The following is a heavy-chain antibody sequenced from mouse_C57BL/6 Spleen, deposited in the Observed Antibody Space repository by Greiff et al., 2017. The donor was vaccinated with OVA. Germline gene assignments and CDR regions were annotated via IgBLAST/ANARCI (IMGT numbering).Heavy chain of an antibody. V-gene: IGHV14-4*01. CDR1: GFNIKDDY. J-gene: IGHJ2*01. CDR3: TTGYYGTPDY. Sequence: VQLQQSGAELVRPGASVTLSCTASGFNIKDDYMHWVKQRPEQGLEWIGWIDPENGDTEYASKFQGKATITADTSSNTAYLQLSSLTSADTAVYYCTTGYYGTPDYWGQGTTRTVSS. D-gene: IGHD1-1*01. CDR2: IDPENGDT.